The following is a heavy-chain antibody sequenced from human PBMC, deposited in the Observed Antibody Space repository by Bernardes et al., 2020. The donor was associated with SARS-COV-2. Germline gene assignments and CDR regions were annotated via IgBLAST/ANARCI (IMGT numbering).Heavy chain of an antibody. D-gene: IGHD3-10*01. CDR1: GGSFRGYY. CDR3: ARGQFDYYGSGSYYLDS. Sequence: SETLSLTCAVYGGSFRGYYWSWIRQSPGQGLEWIGEINHSGSTNYNPSLKSRVTISEDTSKNQFSLKLTSVTAADTAVYYCARGQFDYYGSGSYYLDSWGQGTLVTVSS. CDR2: INHSGST. V-gene: IGHV4-34*01. J-gene: IGHJ4*02.